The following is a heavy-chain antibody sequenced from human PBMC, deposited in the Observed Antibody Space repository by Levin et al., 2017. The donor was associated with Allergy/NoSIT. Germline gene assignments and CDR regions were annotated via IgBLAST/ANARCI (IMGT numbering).Heavy chain of an antibody. CDR2: ISSSSSTI. D-gene: IGHD3-22*01. V-gene: IGHV3-48*02. CDR3: ARVGFDDSSGYGNWYFDL. CDR1: GFTFSSYS. J-gene: IGHJ2*01. Sequence: GGSLRLSCAASGFTFSSYSMNWVRQAPGKGLEWVSYISSSSSTIYYADSVKGRFTISRDNAKNSLYLQMNSLRDEDTAVYYCARVGFDDSSGYGNWYFDLWGRGTLVTVSS.